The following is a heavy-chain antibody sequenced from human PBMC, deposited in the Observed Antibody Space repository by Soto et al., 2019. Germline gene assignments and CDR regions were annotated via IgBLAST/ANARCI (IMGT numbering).Heavy chain of an antibody. CDR1: GGTFSSYA. V-gene: IGHV1-69*01. Sequence: QVQLVQSGAEVKKPGSSVKVSCKASGGTFSSYAISWVRQAPGQGLEWMGGIIPIFGTANYAQKFQGRVTITADESQSTAYMELRRLRSEDTAVYYCAGGGVESSIAARDYYYYGMDVWGQGTTVTVSS. D-gene: IGHD6-6*01. CDR3: AGGGVESSIAARDYYYYGMDV. CDR2: IIPIFGTA. J-gene: IGHJ6*02.